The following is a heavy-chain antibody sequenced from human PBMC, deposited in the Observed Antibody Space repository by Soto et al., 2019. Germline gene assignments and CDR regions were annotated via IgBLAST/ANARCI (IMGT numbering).Heavy chain of an antibody. D-gene: IGHD4-17*01. V-gene: IGHV3-7*01. Sequence: GGLLRVCCAASGGNFSSYWMSWIRQDPGKGLEWVARINQDGSEKYYVDSVKGRFTISRDNAKNSLYLQMNSLRAEDTAVYYCARRGSYGDYEAFDFWGQGTMVTVSS. CDR1: GGNFSSYW. CDR3: ARRGSYGDYEAFDF. J-gene: IGHJ3*01. CDR2: INQDGSEK.